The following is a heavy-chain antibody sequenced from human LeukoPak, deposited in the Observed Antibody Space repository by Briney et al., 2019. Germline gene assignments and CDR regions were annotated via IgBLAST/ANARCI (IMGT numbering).Heavy chain of an antibody. CDR2: IYYSGST. CDR3: AGYYDSSGYFDFDY. V-gene: IGHV4-31*03. D-gene: IGHD3-22*01. Sequence: SETLSLTCTVSGGSISSGGYYWSWIRQHPGKGLEWIGYIYYSGSTYYNPSLKSRVTISVDTSKDQFSLKLSSVTAADTAVYYCAGYYDSSGYFDFDYWGQGTLVTVSS. J-gene: IGHJ4*02. CDR1: GGSISSGGYY.